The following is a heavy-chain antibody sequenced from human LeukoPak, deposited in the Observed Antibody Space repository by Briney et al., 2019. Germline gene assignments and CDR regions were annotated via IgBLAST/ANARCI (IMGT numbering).Heavy chain of an antibody. Sequence: PGGSLRLACAASGFRFSSYAMSWVRQAPGKGLEWVSAISGSGVGTYYADSVKGRFTVSRDNSKNTLYLQMSSLRAEDTAVYYCAKDAEASIVVVIYWYYFDYWGQGTLVTVSS. V-gene: IGHV3-23*01. D-gene: IGHD3-22*01. CDR1: GFRFSSYA. J-gene: IGHJ4*02. CDR2: ISGSGVGT. CDR3: AKDAEASIVVVIYWYYFDY.